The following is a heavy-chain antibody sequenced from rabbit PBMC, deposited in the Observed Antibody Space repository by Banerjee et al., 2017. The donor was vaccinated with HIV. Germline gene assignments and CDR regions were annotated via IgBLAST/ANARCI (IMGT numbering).Heavy chain of an antibody. CDR1: GFSFSSGYY. V-gene: IGHV1S45*01. J-gene: IGHJ4*01. D-gene: IGHD1-1*01. CDR2: TYVASSGYT. Sequence: QQQLEESGGGLVKPGGSLTLTCTASGFSFSSGYYMCWVRQAPGKGLEWIACTYVASSGYTYYASWVNGRFTISSHNAQNTLYLQLNSLTAADTATYFCVRDPRYASSSGYFGLYFNLWGQGTLVTVS. CDR3: VRDPRYASSSGYFGLYFNL.